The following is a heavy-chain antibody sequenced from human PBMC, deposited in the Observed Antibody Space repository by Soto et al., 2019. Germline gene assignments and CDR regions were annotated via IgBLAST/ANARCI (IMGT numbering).Heavy chain of an antibody. CDR3: ARGPLVVLNYFES. J-gene: IGHJ4*02. V-gene: IGHV1-69*02. CDR1: GGTFRNYP. Sequence: QVQLVQFGAEVNKPGSTVKVSCKASGGTFRNYPINWVRQAPGQGLEWMGSIFPLTDIPDYAQNFQARLTISADKSTSTAYMELSSLTSDDTAMYFCARGPLVVLNYFESWGQGTLVTVSS. CDR2: IFPLTDIP.